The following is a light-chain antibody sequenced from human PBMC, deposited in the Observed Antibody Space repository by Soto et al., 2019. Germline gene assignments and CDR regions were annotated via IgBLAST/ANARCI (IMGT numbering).Light chain of an antibody. Sequence: EIVMTQSPATLSVSPGEGATLSCRASQSVSSNLAWYQQKPGQAPRLLIFAATTRATGIPGRFSGSGSGTEFTLTISSLQSEDFAVYYCQQYNNWPPLTFGGGTKVEIK. CDR1: QSVSSN. J-gene: IGKJ4*01. CDR3: QQYNNWPPLT. V-gene: IGKV3-15*01. CDR2: AAT.